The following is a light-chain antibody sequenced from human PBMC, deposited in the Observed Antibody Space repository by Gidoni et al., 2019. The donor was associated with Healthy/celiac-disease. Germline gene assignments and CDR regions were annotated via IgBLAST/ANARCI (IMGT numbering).Light chain of an antibody. J-gene: IGKJ4*01. CDR1: QSVSSN. CDR3: QQYNNWPPLT. CDR2: GAS. V-gene: IGKV3-15*01. Sequence: ELVMTQSPATLSVSPGERATLSCRASQSVSSNLAWYQQKPGQAPRLLIYGASTRATGIPARFSGSGSGTEFTLIISSLQSEDFAVYYCQQYNNWPPLTFXGXTKVEIK.